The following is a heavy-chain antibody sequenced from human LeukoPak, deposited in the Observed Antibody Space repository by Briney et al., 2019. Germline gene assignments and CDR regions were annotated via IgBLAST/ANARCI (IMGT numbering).Heavy chain of an antibody. CDR1: GDSISGRSYP. CDR3: ARLGQYHSYY. CDR2: IYYSGNT. V-gene: IGHV4-39*01. J-gene: IGHJ4*02. Sequence: PSETLSLTCTLSGDSISGRSYPWGWIRQPPGKGLEWLGSIYYSGNTYYNPSLKSRVSISVDPSKNQFSLKLSSVTAADTAVYYCARLGQYHSYYWGQGTLVTVSS. D-gene: IGHD2-2*01.